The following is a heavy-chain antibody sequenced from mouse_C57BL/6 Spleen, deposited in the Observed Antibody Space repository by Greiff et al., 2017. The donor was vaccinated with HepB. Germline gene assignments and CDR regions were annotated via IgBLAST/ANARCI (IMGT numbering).Heavy chain of an antibody. CDR3: TSSDGYYVNFDY. CDR1: GFTFSDAW. Sequence: EVMLVESGGGLVQPGGSMKLSCAASGFTFSDAWMDWVRQSPEKGLEWVAEIRNKANNHATYYAESVKGRFTISRDDSKSSVYLQMNSLRAEDTGIYYCTSSDGYYVNFDYWGQGTTLTVSS. D-gene: IGHD2-3*01. V-gene: IGHV6-6*01. CDR2: IRNKANNHAT. J-gene: IGHJ2*01.